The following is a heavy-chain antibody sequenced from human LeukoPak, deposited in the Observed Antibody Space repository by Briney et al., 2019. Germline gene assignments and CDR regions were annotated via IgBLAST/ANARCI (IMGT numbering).Heavy chain of an antibody. CDR1: NGSISSYY. J-gene: IGHJ4*02. Sequence: SETLSLTCNVSNGSISSYYWSWIRQPPGKGLEWIGSIYYSGSTYYNPSLKSRVTIAVDTSKNQFSLKMSSVAAADTAVYYCARRSDSGSDDGEDYFDHWGQGTLVTVSS. V-gene: IGHV4-39*01. D-gene: IGHD1-26*01. CDR2: IYYSGST. CDR3: ARRSDSGSDDGEDYFDH.